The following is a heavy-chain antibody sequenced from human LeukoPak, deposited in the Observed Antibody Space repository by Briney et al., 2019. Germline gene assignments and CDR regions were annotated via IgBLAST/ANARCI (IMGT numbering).Heavy chain of an antibody. D-gene: IGHD3-9*01. CDR1: GFTFSSYW. Sequence: GGSLRLSCAASGFTFSSYWISWVRQAPGKGLEWVANIKQDGSEKYYVDSVKGRFTISRDNAKNSLYLQMNSLRAEDTAVYYCAREYYDILTPYGYWGQGTLVTVSS. CDR2: IKQDGSEK. J-gene: IGHJ4*02. CDR3: AREYYDILTPYGY. V-gene: IGHV3-7*03.